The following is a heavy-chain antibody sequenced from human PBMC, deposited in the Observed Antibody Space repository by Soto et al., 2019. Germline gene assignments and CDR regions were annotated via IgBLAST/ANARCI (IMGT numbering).Heavy chain of an antibody. Sequence: QVQLQESGPGLVKPSETLSLTCTISGGPMNNYYCSWFRQPRGQGLEWIGYMGYNGFTRYNPSLRSRVAISLATAKNQFSLTLSSVTAADTALYSCASQGFGELHGLVDVWGQGITVTVSS. V-gene: IGHV4-59*08. J-gene: IGHJ6*02. CDR1: GGPMNNYY. CDR2: MGYNGFT. CDR3: ASQGFGELHGLVDV. D-gene: IGHD3-10*01.